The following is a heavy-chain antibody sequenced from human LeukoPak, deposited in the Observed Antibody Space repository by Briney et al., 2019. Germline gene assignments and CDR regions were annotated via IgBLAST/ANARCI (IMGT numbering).Heavy chain of an antibody. Sequence: ASVKVSCKASGYTFTSYYMHWVRQAPGQGLEWMGIINPSGGSTSYAQKFQGRVTMTRDMSTSTVYMELSSLRSEDTAVYYCARVSNRFNYFDYWGQGTLVTVSS. V-gene: IGHV1-46*01. CDR2: INPSGGST. J-gene: IGHJ4*02. D-gene: IGHD1-14*01. CDR1: GYTFTSYY. CDR3: ARVSNRFNYFDY.